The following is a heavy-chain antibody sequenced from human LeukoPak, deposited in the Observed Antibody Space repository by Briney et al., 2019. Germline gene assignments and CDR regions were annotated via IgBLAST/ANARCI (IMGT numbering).Heavy chain of an antibody. CDR1: GYTFTSYD. V-gene: IGHV1-8*03. Sequence: ASVKVSCKASGYTFTSYDLNWVRQATGQGLEWMGWMDPKSGNTGYSQRFQGRVTLTRNTSITTAYMELSSLRSEDTAVYYCARGAYKRGNIYGAGPQNYYYYYSMDVWGKGTTVSVSS. D-gene: IGHD5-18*01. CDR3: ARGAYKRGNIYGAGPQNYYYYYSMDV. J-gene: IGHJ6*03. CDR2: MDPKSGNT.